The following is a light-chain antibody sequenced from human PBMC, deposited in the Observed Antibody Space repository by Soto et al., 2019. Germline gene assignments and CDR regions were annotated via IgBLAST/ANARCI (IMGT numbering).Light chain of an antibody. CDR3: QQYNNWPPGT. CDR2: GAS. V-gene: IGKV3-15*01. Sequence: EIVMTQSPATLSVSPGERATLSCRASQSVSGNLAWYQQKPGQAPRLLIYGASTRATGIPARFSGSGSGTEFTLSISGLQSEDFAVYYCQQYNNWPPGTFGKGTKVAIK. J-gene: IGKJ1*01. CDR1: QSVSGN.